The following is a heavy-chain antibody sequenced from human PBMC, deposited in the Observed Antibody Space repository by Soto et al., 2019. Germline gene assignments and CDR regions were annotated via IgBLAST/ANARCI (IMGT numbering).Heavy chain of an antibody. CDR3: VRGSRNSETIPLDH. Sequence: NPSETLSLACTVSNGSMNTYYWNWLLQPPGKGLEWLSYVYSSGSSATYNPSLKSRVTLSVDTSKNQFSLKLTSVIAADTAVYFCVRGSRNSETIPLDHWGQGILVTVSS. D-gene: IGHD1-26*01. J-gene: IGHJ4*02. CDR2: VYSSGSSA. CDR1: NGSMNTYY. V-gene: IGHV4-59*01.